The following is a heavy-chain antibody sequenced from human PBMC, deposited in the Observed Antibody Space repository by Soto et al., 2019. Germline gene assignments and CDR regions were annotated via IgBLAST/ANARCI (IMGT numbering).Heavy chain of an antibody. Sequence: SETLSLTCTVSGGSISSYYWIWIRQPPGKGLEWIGYIYYSGSTNYNPSLKSRVTISVDTSKNQFSLKLSSVTAADTAVYYCARVDYGDYLDYWGQGTLVTVSS. V-gene: IGHV4-59*01. CDR2: IYYSGST. CDR1: GGSISSYY. D-gene: IGHD4-17*01. CDR3: ARVDYGDYLDY. J-gene: IGHJ4*02.